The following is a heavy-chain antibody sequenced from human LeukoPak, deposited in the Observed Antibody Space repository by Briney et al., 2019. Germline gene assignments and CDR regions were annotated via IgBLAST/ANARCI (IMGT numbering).Heavy chain of an antibody. CDR3: AKDPDWGYSSGWYDY. Sequence: GGSLRLSCAASGFTFSSYAMSWVRQAPGKGLEWVSAISGSGGSTYYADSVKGRFTISRDNSKNTLYLQMNGLRAEDTAVYYCAKDPDWGYSSGWYDYWGQGTQVTVSS. J-gene: IGHJ4*02. V-gene: IGHV3-23*01. D-gene: IGHD6-19*01. CDR2: ISGSGGST. CDR1: GFTFSSYA.